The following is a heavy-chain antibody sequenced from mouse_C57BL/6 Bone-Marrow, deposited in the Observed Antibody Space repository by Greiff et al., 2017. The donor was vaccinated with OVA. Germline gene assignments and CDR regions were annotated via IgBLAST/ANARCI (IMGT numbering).Heavy chain of an antibody. CDR2: IWRGGST. D-gene: IGHD1-1*01. V-gene: IGHV2-5*01. J-gene: IGHJ2*01. Sequence: QVQLQQSGPGLVQPSQSLSITCTVSGFSLTSYGVHWVRQSPGKGLEWLGVIWRGGSTDYNAAFMSRLSITKDNSKSQVFFKMNSLQADDTAIYDCAKEGDPWYGRPVDYWGQGTTLTVSS. CDR1: GFSLTSYG. CDR3: AKEGDPWYGRPVDY.